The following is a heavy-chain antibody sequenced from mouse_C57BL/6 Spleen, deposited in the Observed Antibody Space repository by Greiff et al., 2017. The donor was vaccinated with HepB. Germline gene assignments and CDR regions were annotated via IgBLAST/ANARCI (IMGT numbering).Heavy chain of an antibody. V-gene: IGHV1-62-2*01. D-gene: IGHD2-4*01. Sequence: QVQLQQSGAELVKPGASVKLSCKASGYTFTEYTIHWVKQRSGQGLEWIGWFYPGSGSIKYNEKFKDKATLTADKSSSTVYMEFSRLTSEDSAVYFCARHEKGYDYDIAAWFAYWGQGTLVTVSA. J-gene: IGHJ3*01. CDR1: GYTFTEYT. CDR3: ARHEKGYDYDIAAWFAY. CDR2: FYPGSGSI.